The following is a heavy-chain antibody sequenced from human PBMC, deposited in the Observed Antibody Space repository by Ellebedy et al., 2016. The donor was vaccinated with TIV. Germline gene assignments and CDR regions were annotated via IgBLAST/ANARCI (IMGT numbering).Heavy chain of an antibody. V-gene: IGHV4-31*03. D-gene: IGHD2-2*01. CDR2: IYYSGST. Sequence: MPSETLSLTCTVSGGSISSGGYYWSWIRQHPGKGLEWIGYIYYSGSTYYNPSLKSRVTISVDTSKNQFSLKLSSVTAADTAVYYCARDRLGYCSSTSCSRFDYWGQGILVTVSS. CDR3: ARDRLGYCSSTSCSRFDY. CDR1: GGSISSGGYY. J-gene: IGHJ4*02.